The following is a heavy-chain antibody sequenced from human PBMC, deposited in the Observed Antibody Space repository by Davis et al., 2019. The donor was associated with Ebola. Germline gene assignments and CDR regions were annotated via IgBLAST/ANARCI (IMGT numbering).Heavy chain of an antibody. D-gene: IGHD5-24*01. J-gene: IGHJ4*02. V-gene: IGHV1-46*01. CDR3: AREMATIIDN. Sequence: GRVTMTRDTSTSTVYMELSSLRSEDTAVYYCAREMATIIDNWGQGTLVTVSS.